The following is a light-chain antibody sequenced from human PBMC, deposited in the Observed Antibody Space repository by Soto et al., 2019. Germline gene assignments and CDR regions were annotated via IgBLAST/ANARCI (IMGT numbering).Light chain of an antibody. J-gene: IGKJ1*01. CDR1: QTIGTY. V-gene: IGKV1-39*01. CDR3: QQSFNLPRT. CDR2: ASS. Sequence: IQMTQSPYSLSASVGDRITITCRASQTIGTYLNWYQQVPGKAPKLLIYASSSLQTWVPSRFSGSGSGTHFTLIINSLQPEDFGTYYCQQSFNLPRTFGPGTRVETK.